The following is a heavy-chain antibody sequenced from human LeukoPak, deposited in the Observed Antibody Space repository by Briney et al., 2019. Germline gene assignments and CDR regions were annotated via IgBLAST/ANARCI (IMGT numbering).Heavy chain of an antibody. CDR2: INPNSGGT. CDR3: ARRSWRVDAFDI. V-gene: IGHV1-2*02. J-gene: IGHJ3*02. CDR1: GYTFTGYY. Sequence: ASVKVSCKASGYTFTGYYMHWVRQAPGQGLEWMGRINPNSGGTNYAQKFQGRVTMTRDTSISTAYMELNRLKSDDTAVYYCARRSWRVDAFDIWGQGTMVTVSS. D-gene: IGHD3-3*01.